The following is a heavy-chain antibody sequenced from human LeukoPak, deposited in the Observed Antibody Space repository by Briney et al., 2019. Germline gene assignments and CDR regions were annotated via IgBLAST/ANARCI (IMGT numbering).Heavy chain of an antibody. D-gene: IGHD5-12*01. J-gene: IGHJ4*02. V-gene: IGHV4-39*07. CDR1: GVSMSSSSYY. Sequence: SETLSLTCTVSGVSMSSSSYYWGWIRQPPGKGLEWIGNIYSSGTTYYNLSLKSRVTISVDTSENQFSLRLSAVRAADTAMYYCATVTYSGYGDIAHWGQGTLVTVSS. CDR3: ATVTYSGYGDIAH. CDR2: IYSSGTT.